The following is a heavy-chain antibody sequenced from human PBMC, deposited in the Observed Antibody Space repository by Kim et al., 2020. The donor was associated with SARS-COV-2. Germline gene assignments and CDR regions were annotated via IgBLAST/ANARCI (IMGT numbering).Heavy chain of an antibody. Sequence: GGSLRLSCAACGFSCNDYWMTWIRQAPGKGLEWVAGIKHDGSEKLYADSVKGRFTISRDNAKTSLYLQMNSLRVEDMALYYCTRALYGSGRGCDPWGKG. CDR3: TRALYGSGRGCDP. J-gene: IGHJ5*02. V-gene: IGHV3-7*05. CDR2: IKHDGSEK. D-gene: IGHD3-10*01. CDR1: GFSCNDYW.